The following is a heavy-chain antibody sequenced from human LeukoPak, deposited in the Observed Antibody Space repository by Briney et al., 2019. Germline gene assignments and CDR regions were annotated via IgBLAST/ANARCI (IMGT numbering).Heavy chain of an antibody. CDR3: AREGRLYDSGGYSVFAAFDI. J-gene: IGHJ3*02. Sequence: GGSLRLSCAASGFTFSSYWMSWVRQAPGKGLEWVANIKQDGSEKYYVDSVKGRFTISRDNAKNSLYLQMNSLRSEDTAMYYCAREGRLYDSGGYSVFAAFDIWGQGTMVTVSS. CDR1: GFTFSSYW. D-gene: IGHD3-22*01. V-gene: IGHV3-7*03. CDR2: IKQDGSEK.